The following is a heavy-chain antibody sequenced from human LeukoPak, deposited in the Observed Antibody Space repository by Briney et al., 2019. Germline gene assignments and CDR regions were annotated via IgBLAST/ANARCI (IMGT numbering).Heavy chain of an antibody. J-gene: IGHJ4*02. CDR2: INPNSGGT. CDR1: GYTFTGYY. CDR3: ARGFPVTNYYFDY. V-gene: IGHV1-2*06. Sequence: ASVKVSCKASGYTFTGYYMHWERQAPGQGLEWMGRINPNSGGTNYAQKFQGRVTMTRDTSISTAYMELSRLRSDDTAVYYCARGFPVTNYYFDYWGQGTLVTVSS. D-gene: IGHD4-17*01.